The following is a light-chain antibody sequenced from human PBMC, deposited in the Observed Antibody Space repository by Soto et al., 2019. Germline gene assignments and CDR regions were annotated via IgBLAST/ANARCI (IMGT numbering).Light chain of an antibody. Sequence: DIQMTQSPSSLSASVGDRVTITCQASHDITNYLNWYQHKPGKAPKLPIYGASNLETGVPSRFSGSGSGIDFTFTISSLQPEDIATYYCQYCDYLPLFGPGTTVDFK. V-gene: IGKV1-33*01. CDR1: HDITNY. CDR3: QYCDYLPL. CDR2: GAS. J-gene: IGKJ3*01.